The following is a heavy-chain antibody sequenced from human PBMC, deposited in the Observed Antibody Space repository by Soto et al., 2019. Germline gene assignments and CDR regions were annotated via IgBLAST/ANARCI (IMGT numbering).Heavy chain of an antibody. J-gene: IGHJ4*02. D-gene: IGHD2-15*01. CDR2: ISWNSGSI. Sequence: EVQLVESGGGLVQPGRSLRLSCAASGFTFDDYAMHWVRQAPGKGLEWVSGISWNSGSIGYADSVKGRFTISRDNAKNSLHLQMNSLRAEDTALYYCAKSPSLGYCSGGSCSPFDYWGQGTLVTVSS. CDR3: AKSPSLGYCSGGSCSPFDY. V-gene: IGHV3-9*01. CDR1: GFTFDDYA.